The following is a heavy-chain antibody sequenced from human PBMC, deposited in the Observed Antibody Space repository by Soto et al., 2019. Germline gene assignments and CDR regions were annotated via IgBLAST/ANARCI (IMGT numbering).Heavy chain of an antibody. J-gene: IGHJ4*02. CDR1: GGSISSYY. CDR3: ARDGYYYDSSGYQRVYYFDY. D-gene: IGHD3-22*01. V-gene: IGHV4-59*01. CDR2: IFYSGST. Sequence: SETLSLTCAVSGGSISSYYWSWIRQPPGKGLEWTGHIFYSGSTNYNPSLKSRVTISVDTSKNQFSLKLSSVTAADTAVYYCARDGYYYDSSGYQRVYYFDYWGQGTLVTVSS.